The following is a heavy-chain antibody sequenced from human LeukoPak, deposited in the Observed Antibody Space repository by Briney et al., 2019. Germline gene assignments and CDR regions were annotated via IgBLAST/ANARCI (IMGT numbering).Heavy chain of an antibody. CDR2: ISSNGGST. CDR1: GFTFSSYA. Sequence: GGSLRLSCAASGFTFSSYAMHWVRQAPGKGLEYVSAISSNGGSTYYANSVKGRLTISRDNSKNTLYLQMGSLRAEDMAVYYCARVGYSGSYLDYWGQGTLVTVSS. D-gene: IGHD1-26*01. V-gene: IGHV3-64*01. CDR3: ARVGYSGSYLDY. J-gene: IGHJ4*02.